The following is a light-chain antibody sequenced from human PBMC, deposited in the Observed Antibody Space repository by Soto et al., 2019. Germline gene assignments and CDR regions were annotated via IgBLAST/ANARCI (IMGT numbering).Light chain of an antibody. Sequence: EIVLTQSPGTLSLSPGERATLSCRASQSVGSYLAWYQQKPGQAPRLLIYDASNRATGIPARFSGSGSGTDFTLTTSSLEPEDFADYYCQQRRNWPPLTFGGGTKVEI. CDR2: DAS. CDR1: QSVGSY. J-gene: IGKJ4*01. V-gene: IGKV3-11*01. CDR3: QQRRNWPPLT.